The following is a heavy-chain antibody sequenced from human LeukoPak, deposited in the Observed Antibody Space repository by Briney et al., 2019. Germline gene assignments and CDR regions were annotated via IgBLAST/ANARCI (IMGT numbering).Heavy chain of an antibody. CDR3: AREPPSHPYYFDY. Sequence: GASVKVSCKASGYTFTGYYMHWVRQAPGQGLEWMGWINPNSGGTNYAQKFQGWVTMTRDTSISTAYMELSRLRSDDTAVYYCAREPPSHPYYFDYWGQGTLVTVSS. CDR1: GYTFTGYY. CDR2: INPNSGGT. J-gene: IGHJ4*02. V-gene: IGHV1-2*04.